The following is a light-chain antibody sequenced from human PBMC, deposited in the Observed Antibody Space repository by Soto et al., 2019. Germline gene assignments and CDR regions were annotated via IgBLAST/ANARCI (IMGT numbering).Light chain of an antibody. V-gene: IGKV3-15*01. CDR1: QSVSSRY. CDR3: QQYNDWPPLT. Sequence: EVLLTQSTVTLSLSSVERATLSRRAIQSVSSRYLAWYQQKPGQAPRLLIYGTSTRATGVPARFSGSGSGTEFTLTISNLQSEDFAVYYCQQYNDWPPLTFGGGTKVDIK. J-gene: IGKJ4*01. CDR2: GTS.